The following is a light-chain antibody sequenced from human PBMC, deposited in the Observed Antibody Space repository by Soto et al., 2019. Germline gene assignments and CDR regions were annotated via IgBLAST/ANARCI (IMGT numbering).Light chain of an antibody. CDR3: QQYGSSPH. V-gene: IGKV3-20*01. CDR2: GAS. J-gene: IGKJ4*01. Sequence: IVLTQSPCTLSLSPGERATLSCRASQSVSSSYLAWYQQKPGQAPRLLIYGASSRATGIPDRFSGSGSGTDFTLTISRLEPEDFAVYYCQQYGSSPHFGGGTKV. CDR1: QSVSSSY.